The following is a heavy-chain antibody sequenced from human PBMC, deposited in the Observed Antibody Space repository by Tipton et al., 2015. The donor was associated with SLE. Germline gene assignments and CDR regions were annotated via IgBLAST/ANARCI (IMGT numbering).Heavy chain of an antibody. Sequence: SLRLSCAASGFTFSNYAMSWVRQAPGKGPEWVSGVSGNGGITYYADSVKGRFTVSRDNSKNTLYLQMNGLRAEDTAVYYCARGELPVAIDRWFAPWGQGTPVTVSS. J-gene: IGHJ5*02. V-gene: IGHV3-23*01. CDR1: GFTFSNYA. CDR2: VSGNGGIT. D-gene: IGHD2-2*02. CDR3: ARGELPVAIDRWFAP.